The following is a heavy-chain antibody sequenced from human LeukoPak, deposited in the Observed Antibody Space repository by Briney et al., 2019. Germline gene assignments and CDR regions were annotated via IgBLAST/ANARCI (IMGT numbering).Heavy chain of an antibody. CDR3: ARDAGGCSSTSCYADWFDP. CDR2: ISYDGSNK. J-gene: IGHJ5*02. Sequence: GRSLRLSCAASGFTFSSYAMHWVRQAPGKGLEWVAVISYDGSNKYYADSVKGRFTISRDNSKNTLYLQMNSLRAEDTAVYYCARDAGGCSSTSCYADWFDPRGQGTLVTVSS. D-gene: IGHD2-2*01. V-gene: IGHV3-30*04. CDR1: GFTFSSYA.